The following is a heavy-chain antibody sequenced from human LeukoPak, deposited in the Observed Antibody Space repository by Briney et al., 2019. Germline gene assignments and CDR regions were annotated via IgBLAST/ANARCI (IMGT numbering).Heavy chain of an antibody. D-gene: IGHD2-15*01. CDR2: ISGSGGST. J-gene: IGHJ4*02. Sequence: GGTLRLSCAASGFTFSSYEMNWVRQAPGKGLEWVSYISGSGGSTDYADSVKGRFTISRDTAKNSLYLQMNILRAEDTAVYHCARQISRYCTGGSCYSGWELYFDSWGQGTPVTVSS. V-gene: IGHV3-48*03. CDR3: ARQISRYCTGGSCYSGWELYFDS. CDR1: GFTFSSYE.